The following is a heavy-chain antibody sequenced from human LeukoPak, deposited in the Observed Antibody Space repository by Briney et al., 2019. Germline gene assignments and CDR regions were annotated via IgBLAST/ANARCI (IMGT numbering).Heavy chain of an antibody. CDR3: ARQTGSGLFILP. Sequence: TSETLSLTCTVSGVSISSSNSYWGWIRQPPGKGPEWIGSIYYSGNTYYNASLKSQVSISIDTSKNQFSLKLTSVTAADTAVYYCARQTGSGLFILPGGQGTLVTVSS. CDR1: GVSISSSNSY. V-gene: IGHV4-39*01. J-gene: IGHJ4*02. D-gene: IGHD3/OR15-3a*01. CDR2: IYYSGNT.